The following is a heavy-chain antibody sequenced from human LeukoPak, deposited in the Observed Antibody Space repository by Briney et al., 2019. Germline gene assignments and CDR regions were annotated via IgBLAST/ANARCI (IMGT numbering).Heavy chain of an antibody. V-gene: IGHV3-21*01. D-gene: IGHD3-22*01. Sequence: GGSLRLSCAASGFTFSTYSMNWVRQAPGKGLEWVSSISGSSIYIHYADSVKGRFTISGDNAKNSLYLQMNSLRAEDTAVYYCARDPPYYDSSGYYYDYWGQETLVTVSS. CDR3: ARDPPYYDSSGYYYDY. J-gene: IGHJ4*02. CDR1: GFTFSTYS. CDR2: ISGSSIYI.